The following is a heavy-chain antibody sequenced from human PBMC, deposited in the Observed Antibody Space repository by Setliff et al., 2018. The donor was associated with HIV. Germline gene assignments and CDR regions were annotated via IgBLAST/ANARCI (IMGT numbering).Heavy chain of an antibody. CDR2: INWNGGST. Sequence: GGSLRLSCAASGFTFDDYGMSWVRQAPGKGLEWVSGINWNGGSTGYADSVKGRFTISRDNTKNSLYLQMNSLRVEDTALYYCARDRGHSGHDINDYWGQGTLVTVSS. CDR1: GFTFDDYG. J-gene: IGHJ4*02. CDR3: ARDRGHSGHDINDY. D-gene: IGHD5-12*01. V-gene: IGHV3-20*04.